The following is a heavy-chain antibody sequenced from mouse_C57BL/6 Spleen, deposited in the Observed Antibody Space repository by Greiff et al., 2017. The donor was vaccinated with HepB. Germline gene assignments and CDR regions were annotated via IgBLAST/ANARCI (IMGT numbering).Heavy chain of an antibody. J-gene: IGHJ1*03. D-gene: IGHD2-3*01. CDR1: GFTFSSYA. CDR3: ARHYDGGYFDV. Sequence: EVQGVESGGGLVKPGGSLKLSCAASGFTFSSYAMSWVRQTPEKRLEWVATISDGGSYTYYPDNVKGRFTISRDNAKNNLYLQMSHLKSEDTAMYYCARHYDGGYFDVWGTGTTVTVSS. CDR2: ISDGGSYT. V-gene: IGHV5-4*01.